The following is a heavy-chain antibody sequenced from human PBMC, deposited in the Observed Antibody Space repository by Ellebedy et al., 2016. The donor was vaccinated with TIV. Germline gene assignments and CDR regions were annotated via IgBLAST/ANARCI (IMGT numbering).Heavy chain of an antibody. V-gene: IGHV3-66*03. CDR3: AREGGNGGSFVDAFDI. J-gene: IGHJ3*02. CDR2: FYRNDLT. D-gene: IGHD1-26*01. CDR1: GFSVSSTY. Sequence: GGSLRLXYVASGFSVSSTYLSWVRQAPGKGLEWVSAFYRNDLTRYADSVKGRFTVSRDNSTNTLYLQMNSLKAEDSAMYYCAREGGNGGSFVDAFDIWGQGTMVTVSS.